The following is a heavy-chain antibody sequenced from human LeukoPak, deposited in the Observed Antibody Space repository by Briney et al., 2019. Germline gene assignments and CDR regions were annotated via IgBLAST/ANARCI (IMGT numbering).Heavy chain of an antibody. V-gene: IGHV2-5*02. D-gene: IGHD6-13*01. Sequence: SGPTLVNPTQTLTLTCTFSGFSLRTSGVGVGWIRQPPGKALEWLALIYWDDDKRYSPTLKSRLTITKDTTKNQVVLTMTNMDPVDTATYYCARENGYSSSWYAGYYYYYMDVWGKGTTVTISS. CDR2: IYWDDDK. CDR1: GFSLRTSGVG. CDR3: ARENGYSSSWYAGYYYYYMDV. J-gene: IGHJ6*03.